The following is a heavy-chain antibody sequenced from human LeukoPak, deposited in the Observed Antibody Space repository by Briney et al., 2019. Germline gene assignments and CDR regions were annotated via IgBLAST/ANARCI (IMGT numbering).Heavy chain of an antibody. J-gene: IGHJ4*02. D-gene: IGHD3-22*01. V-gene: IGHV3-21*01. CDR1: GFTFSSYS. CDR2: ISSSSSYI. CDR3: ARAREDTMIVVVIPSYFDY. Sequence: GGSLRLSCAASGFTFSSYSMNWVRQAPGKGLEWVSSISSSSSYIYYADSVKGRFTISRDNAKNSLYLQMNSPRAEDTAVYYCARAREDTMIVVVIPSYFDYWGQGTLVTVSS.